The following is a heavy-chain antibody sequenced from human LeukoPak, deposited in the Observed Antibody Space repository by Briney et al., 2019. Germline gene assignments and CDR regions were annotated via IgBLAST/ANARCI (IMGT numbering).Heavy chain of an antibody. J-gene: IGHJ4*02. CDR2: INPNSGGT. CDR3: ARVVVRGVIKGLWDY. V-gene: IGHV1-2*02. Sequence: GASVKVSCKASGYTFTGYYMHWVRQAPGQGLEWMGWINPNSGGTNYAQKFQGRVTMTRDTSISTAYMELSRLRSDNTAVYYCARVVVRGVIKGLWDYWGQGTLVTVSS. D-gene: IGHD3-10*01. CDR1: GYTFTGYY.